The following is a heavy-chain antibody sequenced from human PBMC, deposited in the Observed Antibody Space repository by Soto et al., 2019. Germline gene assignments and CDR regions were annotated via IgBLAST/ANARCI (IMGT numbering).Heavy chain of an antibody. J-gene: IGHJ4*02. CDR2: INAGNGNT. Sequence: RQAPGQRLEWMGWINAGNGNTKCSQKFQDRVTITRDTSASTAYMELSSLRSEDTAVYYCARGESVVGDYWGQGTLVTV. V-gene: IGHV1-3*01. D-gene: IGHD2-15*01. CDR3: ARGESVVGDY.